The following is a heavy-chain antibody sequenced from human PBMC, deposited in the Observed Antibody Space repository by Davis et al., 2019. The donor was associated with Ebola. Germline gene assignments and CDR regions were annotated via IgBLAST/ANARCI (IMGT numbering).Heavy chain of an antibody. J-gene: IGHJ4*02. Sequence: GESLKISCAASGFTFSNYAMHWVRQAPGKGLEWVAVVSHSEREKFYADSVKGRFTISRDKSENTLYLQMNSLTADDTAVYYCARAVFHEVLDYWGQGTPVTVSS. CDR1: GFTFSNYA. CDR2: VSHSEREK. V-gene: IGHV3-30*04. D-gene: IGHD3-3*01. CDR3: ARAVFHEVLDY.